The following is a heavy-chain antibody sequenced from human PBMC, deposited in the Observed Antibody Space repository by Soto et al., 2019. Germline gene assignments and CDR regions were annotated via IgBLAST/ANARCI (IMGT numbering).Heavy chain of an antibody. CDR2: IIPIFGTA. J-gene: IGHJ6*02. CDR1: GGTFSSYA. V-gene: IGHV1-69*13. CDR3: ARQGGGSYHHYYYYGMDV. D-gene: IGHD1-26*01. Sequence: ASVKVSCKASGGTFSSYAISWVRQAPGQGLEWMGGIIPIFGTANYAQKFQGRVTITADESTSTAYMELSSLRSEDTAVYYCARQGGGSYHHYYYYGMDVWGQGTTVTVSS.